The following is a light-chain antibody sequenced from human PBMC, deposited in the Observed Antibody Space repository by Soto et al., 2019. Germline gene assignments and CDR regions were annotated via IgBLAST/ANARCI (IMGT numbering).Light chain of an antibody. Sequence: DIVMTQSPDSLAESLCERATINCKSSQSVLYDSDNKNHLAWYQLKPGQPPKLLIYWASTRESGVPDRFSGSGSGTDFTLTISSLQAEDVAVYYCQQYYTTPRTFGHGTKVEIK. J-gene: IGKJ1*01. V-gene: IGKV4-1*01. CDR3: QQYYTTPRT. CDR2: WAS. CDR1: QSVLYDSDNKNH.